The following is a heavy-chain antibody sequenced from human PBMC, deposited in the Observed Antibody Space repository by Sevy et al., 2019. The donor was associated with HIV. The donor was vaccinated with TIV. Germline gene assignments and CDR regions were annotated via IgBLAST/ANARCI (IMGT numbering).Heavy chain of an antibody. CDR3: ARGPSHGGFDS. Sequence: ASVKVSCRASGYTFTDYYIHWLRRAPGQGPELMGWIDPNGGGTYHAQDFQGRLTITRDTSISTVYMDLSRLTSDDTAVYFCARGPSHGGFDSWGQGTRVTVSS. D-gene: IGHD3-16*01. CDR1: GYTFTDYY. CDR2: IDPNGGGT. V-gene: IGHV1-2*02. J-gene: IGHJ4*02.